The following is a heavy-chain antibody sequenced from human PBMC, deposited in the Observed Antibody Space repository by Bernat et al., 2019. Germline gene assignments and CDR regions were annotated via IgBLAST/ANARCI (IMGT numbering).Heavy chain of an antibody. Sequence: QVQLVQSGAEVKKPGSSVKVSCKASGGTFSSYAISWVRQAPGQGLEWMGGIIPIFGIANYAQKFQGRVTITADKSTSTAYMELSSLRSEDTAVYYCARDRDGVVVPAAMGYWGQGTLVRVSS. CDR1: GGTFSSYA. CDR3: ARDRDGVVVPAAMGY. J-gene: IGHJ4*02. V-gene: IGHV1-69*17. D-gene: IGHD2-2*01. CDR2: IIPIFGIA.